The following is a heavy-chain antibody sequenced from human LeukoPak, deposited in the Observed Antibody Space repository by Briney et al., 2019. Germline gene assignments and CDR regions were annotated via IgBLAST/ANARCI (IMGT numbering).Heavy chain of an antibody. V-gene: IGHV3-7*01. CDR2: IKQDGSEK. D-gene: IGHD3-10*01. Sequence: GGSLRLSCGGSGFTFNSYSMSWVRQAPGKGLEWVANIKQDGSEKYYVDSVKGRFTISRDNAKNSLYLQMNSLRAEDTAVYYCARDPELQYWGQGTLVTVSS. J-gene: IGHJ4*02. CDR1: GFTFNSYS. CDR3: ARDPELQY.